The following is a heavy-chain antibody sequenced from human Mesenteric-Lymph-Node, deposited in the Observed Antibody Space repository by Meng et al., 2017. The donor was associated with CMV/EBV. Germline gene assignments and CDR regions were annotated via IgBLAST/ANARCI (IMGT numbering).Heavy chain of an antibody. J-gene: IGHJ5*02. D-gene: IGHD5-12*01. CDR2: ISDDGDSK. Sequence: GGSLRLSCAASGFGFSNYAMSWVRQAPGKGLEWISSISDDGDSKNYADSVKGRFTVSRDNSRNTLFLQMNSLRVDDTAVYFCAKDKYSLPVDWFDPWGQGTLVTVSS. V-gene: IGHV3-23*01. CDR1: GFGFSNYA. CDR3: AKDKYSLPVDWFDP.